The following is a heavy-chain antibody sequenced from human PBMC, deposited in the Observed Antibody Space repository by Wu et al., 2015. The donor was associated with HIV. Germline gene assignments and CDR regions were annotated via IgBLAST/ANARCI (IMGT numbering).Heavy chain of an antibody. CDR3: ARTVIAASGSPYYFDN. CDR1: GGTFRDFA. J-gene: IGHJ4*02. CDR2: VIPIFGSP. D-gene: IGHD6-13*01. V-gene: IGHV1-69*12. Sequence: QVQLVQSGAEVKKPGSSVKVSCTSSGGTFRDFAISWVRQAPGQGLEWMGGVIPIFGSPNYAQKFQGRVTVTADESTATVYMVLRSLESEDTAIYFCARTVIAASGSPYYFDNWGQGTLVTVSS.